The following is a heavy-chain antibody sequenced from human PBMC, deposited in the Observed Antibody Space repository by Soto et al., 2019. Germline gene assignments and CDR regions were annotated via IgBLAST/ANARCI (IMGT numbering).Heavy chain of an antibody. V-gene: IGHV3-7*01. CDR1: GFIFSSYW. CDR3: ARGXNSALDI. CDR2: IKQDGSEK. Sequence: GGSLRLSCAATGFIFSSYWMSWVRQAPGKGLEWVANIKQDGSEKYYVDSAKGRFTISRDNAKNSLHLQMNSLRAEDTAVYYCARGXNSALDIWGQGKMVTVSS. J-gene: IGHJ3*02.